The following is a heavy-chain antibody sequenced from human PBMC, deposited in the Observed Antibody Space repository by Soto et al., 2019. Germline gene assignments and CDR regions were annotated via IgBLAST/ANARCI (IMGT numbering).Heavy chain of an antibody. V-gene: IGHV3-43*02. J-gene: IGHJ4*02. CDR2: ISGDGGST. Sequence: GGSLSLSCAASGFTFDDYAMHWVRQPPGKGLGWVSLISGDGGSTYYADSVKGRFTISRDNSKKSLYLQMNSLRTEDTAVYYCAKDMARRVTTLGLFDYWGQGTLVTVSS. CDR1: GFTFDDYA. D-gene: IGHD4-17*01. CDR3: AKDMARRVTTLGLFDY.